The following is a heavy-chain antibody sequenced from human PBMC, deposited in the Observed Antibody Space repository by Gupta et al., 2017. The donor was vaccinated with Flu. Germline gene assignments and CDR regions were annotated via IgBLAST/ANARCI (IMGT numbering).Heavy chain of an antibody. CDR1: GFTFNNYV. CDR3: AKDCLKRYYEGTGYYYDS. Sequence: EVQLLESGGRFIQPGGSLRLSCAASGFTFNNYVMSWVRQAPGKGLEWVSAISISGGNTFYADSVKGRFIISRDNSRNTVYLQMDSLRAEDTAVYYCAKDCLKRYYEGTGYYYDSWGQGTLVTVSS. D-gene: IGHD3-22*01. V-gene: IGHV3-23*01. J-gene: IGHJ5*01. CDR2: ISISGGNT.